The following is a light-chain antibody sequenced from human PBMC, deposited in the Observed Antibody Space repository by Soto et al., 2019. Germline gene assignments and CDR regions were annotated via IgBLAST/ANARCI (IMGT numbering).Light chain of an antibody. Sequence: EVVLTQSPGTLSLSPGERATLSCRASQSVSSRNLAWYQQKPGQAPRLLMYGASNRATGIPDRFSGSGSGTDFPLTISRLEPEDFAFFYCQQFGGSPPAFTFGQGTKLDIK. CDR1: QSVSSRN. CDR3: QQFGGSPPAFT. V-gene: IGKV3-20*01. CDR2: GAS. J-gene: IGKJ2*01.